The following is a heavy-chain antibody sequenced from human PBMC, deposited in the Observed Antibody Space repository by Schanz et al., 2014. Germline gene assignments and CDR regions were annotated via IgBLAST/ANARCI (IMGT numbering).Heavy chain of an antibody. CDR1: EYSFTSYS. CDR2: INTGSGDT. Sequence: QLHLVPSGAEAKRPGASVKVSCKASEYSFTSYSMHWVRQAPGQRLEWMGWINTGSGDTKYSQNFQGRVTITRDTSASTAYMELSSLRSEDTAVYSCARGIGGYGANNYFDYWGQGTLVTVSS. V-gene: IGHV1-3*04. J-gene: IGHJ4*02. D-gene: IGHD5-12*01. CDR3: ARGIGGYGANNYFDY.